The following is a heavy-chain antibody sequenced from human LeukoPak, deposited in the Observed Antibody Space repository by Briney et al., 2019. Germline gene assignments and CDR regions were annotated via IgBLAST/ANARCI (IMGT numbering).Heavy chain of an antibody. CDR2: INAGNGNT. CDR3: ARVGLGYCSGGSCYSHDAFDI. V-gene: IGHV1-3*01. J-gene: IGHJ3*02. D-gene: IGHD2-15*01. CDR1: GYTFTSYG. Sequence: GASVKVSCKASGYTFTSYGISWVRQAPGQGLEWMGWINAGNGNTKYSQKFQGRVTITRDTSASTAYMELSSLRSEDTAVYYCARVGLGYCSGGSCYSHDAFDIWGQGTMVTVSS.